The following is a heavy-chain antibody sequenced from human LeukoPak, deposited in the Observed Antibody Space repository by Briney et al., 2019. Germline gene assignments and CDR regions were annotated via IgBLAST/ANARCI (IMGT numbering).Heavy chain of an antibody. CDR1: GFTFSSYG. Sequence: GGSLRLSCAASGFTFSSYGMHWVRQAPGKGLEWVAVIWYDGSNKYYADSVKGRFTISRDNAKNSLYLQMNSLRAEDTAVYYCARDLADYYDSSGYYYLDYFDYWGQGTLVTVSS. V-gene: IGHV3-33*01. CDR3: ARDLADYYDSSGYYYLDYFDY. J-gene: IGHJ4*02. CDR2: IWYDGSNK. D-gene: IGHD3-22*01.